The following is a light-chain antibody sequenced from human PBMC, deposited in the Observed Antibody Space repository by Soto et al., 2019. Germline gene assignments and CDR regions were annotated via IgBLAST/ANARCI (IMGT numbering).Light chain of an antibody. J-gene: IGLJ1*01. CDR3: SSHAGNNNYV. CDR2: AVT. CDR1: SSDVGGQNY. V-gene: IGLV2-8*01. Sequence: QSAPTQPPSASGSPGQSVAISCTGTSSDVGGQNYVSWYQQHPGKAPKLIIYAVTERPSGVPDRFSGSKSGNTASLTVSGLQTEDEADYYCSSHAGNNNYVFGTGTKVTVL.